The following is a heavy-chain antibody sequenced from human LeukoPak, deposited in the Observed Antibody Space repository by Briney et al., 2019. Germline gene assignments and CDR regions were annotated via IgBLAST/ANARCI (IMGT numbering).Heavy chain of an antibody. CDR3: ASLKTDGYFDY. V-gene: IGHV1-18*01. CDR1: GYNFITIA. D-gene: IGHD5-24*01. Sequence: ASVKVSCKASGYNFITIATSWVRQAPGQGLEWMGWSSAYNGDGNFVQKFRGRVTMTPDTSTSTAYMELRSLRSDDTAVYYCASLKTDGYFDYWGQGTLVTVSS. CDR2: SSAYNGDG. J-gene: IGHJ4*02.